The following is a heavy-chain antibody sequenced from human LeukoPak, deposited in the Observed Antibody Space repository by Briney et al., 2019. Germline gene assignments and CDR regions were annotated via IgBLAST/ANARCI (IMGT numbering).Heavy chain of an antibody. CDR1: GFTFSDYY. CDR2: ISSSGSTI. CDR3: ASPLAYCGGDCLQRAFDI. J-gene: IGHJ3*02. V-gene: IGHV3-11*01. Sequence: GGSLRLSCAASGFTFSDYYMSWIRQAPGKGLEWGSYISSSGSTIYYADSAKGRFTISRDNAKNSLYLQMNSLRAEDTAGYYCASPLAYCGGDCLQRAFDIWGQGTMVTVSS. D-gene: IGHD2-21*02.